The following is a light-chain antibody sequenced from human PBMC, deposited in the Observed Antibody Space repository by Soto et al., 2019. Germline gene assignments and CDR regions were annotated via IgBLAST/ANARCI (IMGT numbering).Light chain of an antibody. J-gene: IGKJ4*01. CDR2: GAS. CDR1: QTIRSN. V-gene: IGKV3-15*01. Sequence: EVVMTQSPATLSVSPGEGATLYCRASQTIRSNLAWSQKKPGQSHRLLIYGASTRATAVAARFSGSWSGTEFTLTISSLQSEDFAVYYCQQYDNCPLTVGGGTQVEIK. CDR3: QQYDNCPLT.